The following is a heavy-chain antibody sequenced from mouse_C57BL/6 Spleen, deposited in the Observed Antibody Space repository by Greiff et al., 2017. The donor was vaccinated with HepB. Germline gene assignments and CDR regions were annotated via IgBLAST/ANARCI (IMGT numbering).Heavy chain of an antibody. Sequence: LVESGGGLVKPGGSLKLSCAASGFTFSDYGMHWVRQAPEKGLEWVAYISSGSSTIYYADTVKGRFTISRDNAKNTLFLQMTSLRSEDTAMYYCARCYGSSPRYAMDYWGQGTSVTVSS. CDR1: GFTFSDYG. CDR2: ISSGSSTI. V-gene: IGHV5-17*01. D-gene: IGHD1-1*01. J-gene: IGHJ4*01. CDR3: ARCYGSSPRYAMDY.